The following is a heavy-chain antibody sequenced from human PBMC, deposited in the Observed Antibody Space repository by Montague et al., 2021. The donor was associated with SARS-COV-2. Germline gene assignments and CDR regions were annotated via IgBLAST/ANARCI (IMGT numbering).Heavy chain of an antibody. J-gene: IGHJ4*02. V-gene: IGHV4-39*01. CDR2: VYYSGYT. D-gene: IGHD4-17*01. Sequence: SETLSLTCTVSGDSVSSSDHYWGWIRQPPGKGLEWLGIVYYSGYTYYNPSVKGRVTISIDASKNQFSLKLNSLTATDTAIYHCARRRLRKDYFDFWGQGTLLTVSS. CDR3: ARRRLRKDYFDF. CDR1: GDSVSSSDHY.